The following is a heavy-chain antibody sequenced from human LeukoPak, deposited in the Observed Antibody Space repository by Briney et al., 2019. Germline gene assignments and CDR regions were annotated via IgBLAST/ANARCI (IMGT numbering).Heavy chain of an antibody. D-gene: IGHD3-10*01. CDR3: ARIGFGESGWFDP. Sequence: GASVKVSCKASGYTFTDYYMHWVRQAPGQGLEWMGRIKPNSGGTNYGQKFQGRVTMTRDTSISIAYMALSNLRSDDTAVYYCARIGFGESGWFDPWGQGTLVTVSS. CDR1: GYTFTDYY. J-gene: IGHJ5*02. CDR2: IKPNSGGT. V-gene: IGHV1-2*06.